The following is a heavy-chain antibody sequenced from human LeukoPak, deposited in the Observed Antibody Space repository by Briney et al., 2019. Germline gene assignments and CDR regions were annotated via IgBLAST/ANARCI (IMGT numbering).Heavy chain of an antibody. CDR1: GSGFTFSSFS. D-gene: IGHD5-18*01. V-gene: IGHV3-21*01. CDR2: ISSSSSYI. J-gene: IGHJ4*02. CDR3: AHSSGYAYGLDY. Sequence: GGSLRLSCAASGSGFTFSSFSMNWVRQAPGKGLEWVSAISSSSSYIYYADSVKGRFTISRDNAKNSLYLQMNSLRADDTAVYYCAHSSGYAYGLDYWGQGTLVTVSS.